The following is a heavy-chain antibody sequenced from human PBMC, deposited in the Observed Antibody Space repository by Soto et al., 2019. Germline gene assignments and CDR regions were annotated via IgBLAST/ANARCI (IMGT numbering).Heavy chain of an antibody. Sequence: QVQLVEPGGGVVQPGRSLRLSCAASGFTFSSYAMHWVRQAPGKGLEWVAVISYDGSNKYYADSVKGRFTISRDNSKNTLYLQMNSLRAEDTAVYYCARELGDCSSTSCHQNPSYYGMDVWGQGTTVTVSS. V-gene: IGHV3-30-3*01. CDR2: ISYDGSNK. D-gene: IGHD2-2*01. J-gene: IGHJ6*02. CDR3: ARELGDCSSTSCHQNPSYYGMDV. CDR1: GFTFSSYA.